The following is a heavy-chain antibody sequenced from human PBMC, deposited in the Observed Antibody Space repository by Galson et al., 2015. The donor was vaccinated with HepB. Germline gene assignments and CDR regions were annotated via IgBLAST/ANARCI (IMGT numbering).Heavy chain of an antibody. J-gene: IGHJ4*02. CDR1: GGTFSSYA. D-gene: IGHD3-10*01. CDR2: IIPIFGTA. V-gene: IGHV1-69*13. CDR3: ARTDPNYYGSGSYYCPFDY. Sequence: SVKVSCKASGGTFSSYAISWVRQAPGQGLEWMGGIIPIFGTANYAQKFQGRVTITADESTSTAYMELSSLRSEDTAVYYCARTDPNYYGSGSYYCPFDYWCQGTLVTVSS.